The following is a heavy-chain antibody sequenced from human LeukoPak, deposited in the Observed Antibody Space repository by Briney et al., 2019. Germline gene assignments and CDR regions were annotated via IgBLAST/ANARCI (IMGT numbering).Heavy chain of an antibody. CDR3: AKDYSNYDPLDY. CDR1: GFTFSSYG. Sequence: PGGSLRLSCAASGFTFSSYGMHWVRQAPGKGLEWVAFIRYDGSNKYYADSVKGRFTISRDNSKNTLYLQMNSLRTEDTAVYYCAKDYSNYDPLDYWGQGTLVTVSS. D-gene: IGHD4-11*01. V-gene: IGHV3-30*02. CDR2: IRYDGSNK. J-gene: IGHJ4*02.